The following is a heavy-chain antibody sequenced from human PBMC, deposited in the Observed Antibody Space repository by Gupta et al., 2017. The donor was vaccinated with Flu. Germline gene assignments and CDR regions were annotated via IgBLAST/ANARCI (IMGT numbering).Heavy chain of an antibody. J-gene: IGHJ4*02. CDR2: IKSKTEGGTI. CDR3: TTGITSYYDTRE. CDR1: GFTFSNAW. V-gene: IGHV3-15*01. Sequence: VQLVDPGGVLVKPGGYLGLSCIASGFTFSNAWMSWVRQAPGKGLEWVGRIKSKTEGGTIDYAAPVKGRVTISRDDSKNTVYLQMNSLKTEDTAVYYCTTGITSYYDTREWGQGTLVTVSS. D-gene: IGHD3-22*01.